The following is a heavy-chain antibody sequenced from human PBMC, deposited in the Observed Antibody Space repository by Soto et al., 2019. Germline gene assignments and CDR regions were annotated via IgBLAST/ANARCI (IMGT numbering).Heavy chain of an antibody. CDR1: GGSISSYF. J-gene: IGHJ3*02. CDR3: VSSRTAVFGDALDI. V-gene: IGHV4-59*03. Sequence: KASETLSLTCSVSGGSISSYFKNWIRQAPGKGLEWIGCIYDSGDANYNPSLKSRVTISLDTSKNQFSLKMRSVTAADAAVYYCVSSRTAVFGDALDIWALGTMVTVSS. CDR2: IYDSGDA. D-gene: IGHD3-3*01.